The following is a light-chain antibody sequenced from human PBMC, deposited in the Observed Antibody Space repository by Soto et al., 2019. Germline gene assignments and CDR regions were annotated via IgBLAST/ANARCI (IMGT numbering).Light chain of an antibody. CDR2: DVN. Sequence: QSVLTQPRSVSGSPGQSVTISCTGTTNYVSWYQQHPGKAPKLMIYDVNKRPSGVPGRFSGSKSGNTASLTISGLQAEDEADYYCCSFAGSYTSYFFGTGTKVTVL. CDR1: TNY. V-gene: IGLV2-11*01. CDR3: CSFAGSYTSYF. J-gene: IGLJ1*01.